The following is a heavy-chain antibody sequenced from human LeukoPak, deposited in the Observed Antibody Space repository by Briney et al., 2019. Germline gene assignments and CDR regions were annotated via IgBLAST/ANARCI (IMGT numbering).Heavy chain of an antibody. CDR1: GGSISSRSYY. CDR3: ARVDLMHSSSPLFDY. CDR2: IYYSGTT. V-gene: IGHV4-39*01. Sequence: KTSETLSLTCIVSGGSISSRSYYWGWIRQPPGKGLEWIGSIYYSGTTYYNPSLKSRVTISVDTSKNQFSLKLTSVTAADTAVYYCARVDLMHSSSPLFDYWGQGTLVTVSS. J-gene: IGHJ4*02. D-gene: IGHD6-13*01.